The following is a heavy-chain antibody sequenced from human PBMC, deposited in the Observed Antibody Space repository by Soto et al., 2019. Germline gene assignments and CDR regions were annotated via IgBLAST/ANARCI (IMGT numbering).Heavy chain of an antibody. V-gene: IGHV3-64D*06. CDR3: VKDMGQAAVGIRYPYGLDV. CDR2: LSSNGIGT. CDR1: GFTVSSFG. J-gene: IGHJ6*02. D-gene: IGHD6-13*01. Sequence: GGSLRLSCSGSGFTVSSFGMHWVRQAPGKGLEHVSALSSNGIGTYYADSVKGRFTFSRDTSKNTLYLQMSSLRTEDTAVYYCVKDMGQAAVGIRYPYGLDVWGLGTTVTVSS.